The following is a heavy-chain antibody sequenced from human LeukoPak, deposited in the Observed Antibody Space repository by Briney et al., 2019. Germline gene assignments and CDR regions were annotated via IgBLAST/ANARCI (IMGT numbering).Heavy chain of an antibody. CDR2: ISNSGSIR. J-gene: IGHJ5*02. Sequence: GGSLRLSCAASGFTFNDYYMSWIRQAPGKGLEWISYISNSGSIRKYADSVKGGFTISRDNATNSLFLQMNNLRAEDTAVYYCARGGLNHIAVSWGQGTLVTVSS. V-gene: IGHV3-11*04. D-gene: IGHD2-21*01. CDR3: ARGGLNHIAVS. CDR1: GFTFNDYY.